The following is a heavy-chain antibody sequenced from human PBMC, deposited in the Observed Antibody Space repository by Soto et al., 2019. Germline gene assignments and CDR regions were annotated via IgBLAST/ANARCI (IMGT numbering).Heavy chain of an antibody. CDR2: IDPSDSYT. D-gene: IGHD6-13*01. CDR1: GYSFTSYW. Sequence: PGESLKISCKGSGYSFTSYWISWVRQMPGKGLEWMGRIDPSDSYTNYSPSFQGHVTISADKSISTAYLQWSSLKASDTAMYYCARHLKQQLVRGHLVYYYYGMDVWGQGTTVTVSS. CDR3: ARHLKQQLVRGHLVYYYYGMDV. V-gene: IGHV5-10-1*01. J-gene: IGHJ6*02.